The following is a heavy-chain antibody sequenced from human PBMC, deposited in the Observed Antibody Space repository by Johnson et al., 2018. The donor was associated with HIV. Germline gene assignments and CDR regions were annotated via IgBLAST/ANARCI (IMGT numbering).Heavy chain of an antibody. CDR3: ARAYYDSGGYYPHAFHV. V-gene: IGHV3-30*19. Sequence: QVQVVESGGGVVQPGGSLRLSCAASGFTFSSYGMHWVRQAPGKGLEWVAVISYDGSNKYYADSVKGRFTVSRDNSENTLYLQMNSLRAEDTAVYYCARAYYDSGGYYPHAFHVWGQGTMVTVSS. CDR1: GFTFSSYG. J-gene: IGHJ3*01. D-gene: IGHD3-22*01. CDR2: ISYDGSNK.